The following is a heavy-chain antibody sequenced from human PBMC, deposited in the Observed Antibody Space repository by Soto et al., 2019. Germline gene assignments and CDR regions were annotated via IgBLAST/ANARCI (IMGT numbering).Heavy chain of an antibody. V-gene: IGHV3-73*01. CDR1: GLTFSGSA. Sequence: EVQFVESGGGLVQPGGSLKLSCAVSGLTFSGSAMHWVRLASGKGLEWVGHIRKKGNNYATAYAASVQGRFTISRDDPKNMAYLQMNSLKTEDTAVYYCSANDRDDHTNFDQWGQGTLVTVSS. CDR3: SANDRDDHTNFDQ. CDR2: IRKKGNNYAT. D-gene: IGHD3-16*01. J-gene: IGHJ4*02.